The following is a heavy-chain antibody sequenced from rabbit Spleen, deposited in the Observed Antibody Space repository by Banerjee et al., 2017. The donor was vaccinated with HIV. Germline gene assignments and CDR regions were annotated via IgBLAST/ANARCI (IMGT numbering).Heavy chain of an antibody. CDR2: IYAGSTGNT. D-gene: IGHD3-1*01. Sequence: LEESGGGLVQPEGSLTLTCKASGFSFSSSYWICWVRQAPEKGLEWIACIYAGSTGNTYYANWAKGRFTISKTSSTTVSLQMTSLTAADTATYFCARGVYGGHIYAMGLWGPGTLVTVS. CDR3: ARGVYGGHIYAMGL. CDR1: GFSFSSSYW. V-gene: IGHV1S45*01. J-gene: IGHJ4*01.